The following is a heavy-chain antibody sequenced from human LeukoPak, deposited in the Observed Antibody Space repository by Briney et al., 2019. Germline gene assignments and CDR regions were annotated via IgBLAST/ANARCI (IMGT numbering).Heavy chain of an antibody. Sequence: GGSLRLSCAASGFTFSSYAIHWVRQAPGKGLEWVAIISYDGSSKYYADSVKGRFTISRDNSRNTLYLQMNSLRAEDTAVYYCARFTPQGYGWGGYNRFDPWGQGTLVTVSA. CDR3: ARFTPQGYGWGGYNRFDP. D-gene: IGHD3-16*01. CDR2: ISYDGSSK. J-gene: IGHJ5*02. CDR1: GFTFSSYA. V-gene: IGHV3-30*03.